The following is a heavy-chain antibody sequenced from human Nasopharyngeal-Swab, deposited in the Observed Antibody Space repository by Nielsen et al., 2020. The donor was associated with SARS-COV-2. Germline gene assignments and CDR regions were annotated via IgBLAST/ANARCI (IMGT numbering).Heavy chain of an antibody. Sequence: GESLKISCAASGFTFRSYWMHWVRQAPGKGLVWVSRISGDGRSTTYADSVRGRFTISRDNAKNTMFLQVNSLRDEDSAVYYCARGGLGSGMSTWDSRGQGTLVNV. CDR2: ISGDGRST. J-gene: IGHJ4*02. D-gene: IGHD3-10*01. CDR3: ARGGLGSGMSTWDS. V-gene: IGHV3-74*01. CDR1: GFTFRSYW.